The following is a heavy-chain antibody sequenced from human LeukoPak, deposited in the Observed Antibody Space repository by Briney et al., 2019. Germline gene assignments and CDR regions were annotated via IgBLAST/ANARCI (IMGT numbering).Heavy chain of an antibody. V-gene: IGHV4-59*08. CDR2: IYYSGST. Sequence: KTSETLSLTCTVSGGSISSYYWSWIRQPPGKGLEWIGYIYYSGSTNYNPSLKSRVTISVDTSKNQFPLKLSSVTAADTAVYYCGRHVKYCSGGSCYLNWFDPWGQGTLVTVSS. D-gene: IGHD2-15*01. CDR1: GGSISSYY. CDR3: GRHVKYCSGGSCYLNWFDP. J-gene: IGHJ5*02.